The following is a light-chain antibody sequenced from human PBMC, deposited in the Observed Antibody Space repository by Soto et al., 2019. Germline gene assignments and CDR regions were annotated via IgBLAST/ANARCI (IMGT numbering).Light chain of an antibody. V-gene: IGKV3-11*01. Sequence: EIVLTQSPATLSLSPGERATLSCGASQTVSRNLAWYQQRPGQAPRLLIYDISNRAAGVPARFSGSGSGTDFTLTISSLEPEDFSVYYCQQRYNWPITFGQGTRLEIK. J-gene: IGKJ5*01. CDR2: DIS. CDR1: QTVSRN. CDR3: QQRYNWPIT.